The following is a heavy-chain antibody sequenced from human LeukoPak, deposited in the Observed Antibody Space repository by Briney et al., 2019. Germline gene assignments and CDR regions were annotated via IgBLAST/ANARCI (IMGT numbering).Heavy chain of an antibody. Sequence: SETLSLTCTVSGGSISNSYWSWTRQPPGKGLEWIGYIYYSGSTNYNPSLKSRVTISVDTSKNQFSLKLSSVTAADTAVYYCARHNDAGRWLQLRWDSDYWGQGTLVTVSS. V-gene: IGHV4-59*08. CDR1: GGSISNSY. CDR3: ARHNDAGRWLQLRWDSDY. J-gene: IGHJ4*02. CDR2: IYYSGST. D-gene: IGHD5-12*01.